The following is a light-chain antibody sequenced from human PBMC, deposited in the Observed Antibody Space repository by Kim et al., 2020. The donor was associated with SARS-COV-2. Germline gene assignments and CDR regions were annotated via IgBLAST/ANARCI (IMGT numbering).Light chain of an antibody. J-gene: IGLJ3*02. CDR1: NIGSKG. Sequence: SYELTQPPSLSVAPGQTARITCGGDNIGSKGVHWYQQSPGQAPFLVMYYDSDRPSGIPERFSGSNSGDTATLTISRVEVGDEADYFCQVWDSSNDVRVFGGGNKLAVL. V-gene: IGLV3-21*01. CDR2: YDS. CDR3: QVWDSSNDVRV.